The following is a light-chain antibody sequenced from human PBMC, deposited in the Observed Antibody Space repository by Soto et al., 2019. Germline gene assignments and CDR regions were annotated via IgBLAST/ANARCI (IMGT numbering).Light chain of an antibody. Sequence: IQMNQSPSFLSSSVGDTVTITXRTSQSIIVSLHRYRYRAGKXPTIVXXYEXTLQSAVLSRFSGSGSGRDFTLTISNMQPEDFEKSYCQHSYSTFTLTFGQGTRLEIK. CDR1: QSIIVS. CDR2: YEX. CDR3: QHSYSTFTLT. V-gene: IGKV1-39*01. J-gene: IGKJ5*01.